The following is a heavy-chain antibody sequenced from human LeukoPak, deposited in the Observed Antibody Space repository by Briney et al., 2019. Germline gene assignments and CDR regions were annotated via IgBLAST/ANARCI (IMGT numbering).Heavy chain of an antibody. V-gene: IGHV1-46*01. D-gene: IGHD2-2*01. CDR2: INPSGSST. CDR3: ARALYCSSTSCTFPSAFDY. Sequence: GASVKVSCKASGYTFTSYYMHWVRQAPGQGLEWMGIINPSGSSTSYAQKFQGRVTMTRDTSTSTVYMELSSLRSEDTAVYYCARALYCSSTSCTFPSAFDYWGQGTLVTVSS. CDR1: GYTFTSYY. J-gene: IGHJ4*02.